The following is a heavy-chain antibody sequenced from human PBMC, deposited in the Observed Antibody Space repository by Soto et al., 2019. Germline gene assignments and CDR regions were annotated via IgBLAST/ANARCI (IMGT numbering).Heavy chain of an antibody. CDR1: GFTVSRYS. J-gene: IGHJ4*02. Sequence: EAQLVESGGGLIQPGGSLRLSCAASGFTVSRYSMNWVRQAPGKGLEWVSSISSTTNYIYYGDSMKGRFTISRDNAKNSLYLEMNSLRAEDTAVYYCARESEDLTSNFDYWGQGTLVTVSS. V-gene: IGHV3-21*02. CDR2: ISSTTNYI. CDR3: ARESEDLTSNFDY.